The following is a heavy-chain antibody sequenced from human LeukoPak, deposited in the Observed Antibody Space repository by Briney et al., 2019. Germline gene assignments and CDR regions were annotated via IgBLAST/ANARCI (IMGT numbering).Heavy chain of an antibody. D-gene: IGHD6-19*01. J-gene: IGHJ4*02. V-gene: IGHV1-2*02. Sequence: ASVKVSCKASGYTFTGYYMHWVRQAPGQGREWMGWINPNSGGTNYAQKFQGRVTMTRDTSISTAYMELSRLRSDDAAVYYCARDLSSGWPDYWGQGTLVTVSS. CDR3: ARDLSSGWPDY. CDR1: GYTFTGYY. CDR2: INPNSGGT.